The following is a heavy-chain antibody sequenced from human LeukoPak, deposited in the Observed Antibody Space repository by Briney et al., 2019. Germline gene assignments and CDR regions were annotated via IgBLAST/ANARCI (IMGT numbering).Heavy chain of an antibody. Sequence: GGSLRHSCAASGFTFSSYGMHWVRQAPGKGLEWVAVISYDGSNKYYADSVKGRFTISRDNSKNTLYLQMNSLRAEDTAVYYCAKVGYDSSGYYYDGMDVWGQGTTVTVSS. CDR3: AKVGYDSSGYYYDGMDV. V-gene: IGHV3-30*18. CDR1: GFTFSSYG. CDR2: ISYDGSNK. J-gene: IGHJ6*02. D-gene: IGHD3-22*01.